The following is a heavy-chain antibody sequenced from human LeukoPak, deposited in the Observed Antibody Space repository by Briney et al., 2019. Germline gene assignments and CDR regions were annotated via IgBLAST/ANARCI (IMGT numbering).Heavy chain of an antibody. D-gene: IGHD6-19*01. V-gene: IGHV4-4*09. Sequence: MPSETLSLTCTTSGLPISRFFWNSVRQPPGKGLEWIGNIYDGVPTFFNPSLKSRVTISVDTSKGQFSLQLASVTAADTAVYYCVQTTGWPGFDYWGQGILVTVSS. CDR3: VQTTGWPGFDY. J-gene: IGHJ4*02. CDR2: IYDGVPT. CDR1: GLPISRFF.